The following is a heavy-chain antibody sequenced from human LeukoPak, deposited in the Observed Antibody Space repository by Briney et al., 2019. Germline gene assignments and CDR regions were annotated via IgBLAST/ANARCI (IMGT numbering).Heavy chain of an antibody. Sequence: PSETLSLTCTVSGGSTSSNSYFWGWIRQPPGKGLERIGGIYYSGSTYYSPSLKSRVTISVDTSKNQFSLKLSSVTAADTAVYYCARKTGDYGMGRWFDPWGQGTLVTVSS. CDR3: ARKTGDYGMGRWFDP. V-gene: IGHV4-39*01. CDR1: GGSTSSNSYF. CDR2: IYYSGST. J-gene: IGHJ5*02. D-gene: IGHD4-17*01.